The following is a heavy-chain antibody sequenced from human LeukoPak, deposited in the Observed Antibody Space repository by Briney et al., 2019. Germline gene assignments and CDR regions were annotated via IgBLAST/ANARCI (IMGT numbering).Heavy chain of an antibody. V-gene: IGHV4-4*07. CDR1: GGSVSSYY. D-gene: IGHD6-19*01. CDR3: ARDPIAVAGTWAFDP. J-gene: IGHJ5*02. Sequence: KASETLSLTCTVSGGSVSSYYWSWIRQPAGKGLEWIECIYTSGSTNYNPSLKSRVTMSVDTSKNQFSLKLSSVTAADTAVYYCARDPIAVAGTWAFDPWGQGTLVTVSS. CDR2: IYTSGST.